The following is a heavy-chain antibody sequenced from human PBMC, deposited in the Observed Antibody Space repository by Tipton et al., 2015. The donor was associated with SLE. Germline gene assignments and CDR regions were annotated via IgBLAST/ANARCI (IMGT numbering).Heavy chain of an antibody. V-gene: IGHV3-64D*06. CDR2: INDLGNRA. Sequence: SLRLSCSASGFTFTSHAMHWVRQAPGKGLEHVSGINDLGNRAYYADSVKDRFTISRDNSKNTLYLQMSSLSAEDTAVYYCVRDPSYFHYFDYWGQGTLVTVSS. CDR3: VRDPSYFHYFDY. D-gene: IGHD1-26*01. J-gene: IGHJ4*02. CDR1: GFTFTSHA.